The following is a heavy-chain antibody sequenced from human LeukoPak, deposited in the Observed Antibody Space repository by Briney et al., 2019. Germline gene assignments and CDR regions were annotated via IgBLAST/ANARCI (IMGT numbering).Heavy chain of an antibody. D-gene: IGHD6-25*01. Sequence: SETLSLTCTVSGGSISSGGYYWGWIRQPPGKGLEWIAVIYHSGSTSHNPSLKSRVTISVDTSKNQFSLKLTSVTAADSAVYYCARATGIAAAGIIDAFETWGQGTMVTVSS. CDR1: GGSISSGGYY. V-gene: IGHV4-39*07. CDR2: IYHSGST. CDR3: ARATGIAAAGIIDAFET. J-gene: IGHJ3*02.